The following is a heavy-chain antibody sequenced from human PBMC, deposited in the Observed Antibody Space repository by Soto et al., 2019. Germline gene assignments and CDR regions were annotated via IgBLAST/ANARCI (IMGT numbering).Heavy chain of an antibody. CDR2: IYYSGST. CDR1: GGSISSGDYY. V-gene: IGHV4-30-4*01. Sequence: SETLSLTCTVSGGSISSGDYYWSWIRQPPGKGLEWIGYIYYSGSTYYNPSLKSRVTIPLDTSKNQFSLKLSSVTAADTAIFYCARKYSSSWYDYWGQGALVTVSS. D-gene: IGHD6-13*01. CDR3: ARKYSSSWYDY. J-gene: IGHJ4*02.